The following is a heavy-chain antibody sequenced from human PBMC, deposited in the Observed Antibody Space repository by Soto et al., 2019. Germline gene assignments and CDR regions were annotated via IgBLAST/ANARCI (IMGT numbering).Heavy chain of an antibody. J-gene: IGHJ2*01. CDR2: INADNGNT. D-gene: IGHD6-6*01. Sequence: ASVKVSCKASGYTFTSYAMHWVRQAPGQRLEWMGWINADNGNTKYSQKFQGRVTITRDTSASTAYMELSSLRSEDTAVYYCARTVGARSSYWYFDLWGSGTLVTVSS. CDR1: GYTFTSYA. CDR3: ARTVGARSSYWYFDL. V-gene: IGHV1-3*01.